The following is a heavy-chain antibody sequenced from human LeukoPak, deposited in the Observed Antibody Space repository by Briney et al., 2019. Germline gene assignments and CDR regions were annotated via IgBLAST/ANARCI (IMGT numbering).Heavy chain of an antibody. Sequence: SGPALAKPTQTLTLTRTFSGFSLSTSGMCVSWIRQPPGKALEWLARIDWDDDKYYSTSLKTRLTISKDTSKNQVVLTMTNMDPVDTATYYCARIVSIAAADYYYGMDVWGQGTTVTVSS. CDR2: IDWDDDK. J-gene: IGHJ6*02. CDR3: ARIVSIAAADYYYGMDV. CDR1: GFSLSTSGMC. D-gene: IGHD6-13*01. V-gene: IGHV2-70*11.